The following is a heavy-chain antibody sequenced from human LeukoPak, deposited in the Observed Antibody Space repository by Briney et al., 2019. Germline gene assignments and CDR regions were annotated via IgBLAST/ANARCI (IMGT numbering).Heavy chain of an antibody. Sequence: GGSLRLSCAASGFTFSNAWMSWVRQAPGKGLEWVGRIKSKTEGGTTDYAAPVKGRFTISRDDSKNTLYLQMNSLKTEDTAVYYCTTNIGDYRPYYYYYYMDVWGKGTTVTISS. CDR3: TTNIGDYRPYYYYYYMDV. V-gene: IGHV3-15*01. CDR1: GFTFSNAW. D-gene: IGHD4-17*01. J-gene: IGHJ6*03. CDR2: IKSKTEGGTT.